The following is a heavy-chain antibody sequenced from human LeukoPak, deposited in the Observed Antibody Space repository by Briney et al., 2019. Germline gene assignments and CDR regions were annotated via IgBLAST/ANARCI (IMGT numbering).Heavy chain of an antibody. J-gene: IGHJ4*02. Sequence: GGSLRLSCAASGFTVSSNYMSWVRQAPGKRLEWVSVIYSGGSTYYADSVKGRFIISRDNSKNTLYLQMNSLRAEDTAVYYCARDVYSYGSFGLDYWGQGTLVTVSS. V-gene: IGHV3-66*02. CDR3: ARDVYSYGSFGLDY. D-gene: IGHD5-18*01. CDR2: IYSGGST. CDR1: GFTVSSNY.